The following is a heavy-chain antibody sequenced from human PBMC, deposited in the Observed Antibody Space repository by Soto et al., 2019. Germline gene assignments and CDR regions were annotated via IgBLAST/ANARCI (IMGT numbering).Heavy chain of an antibody. Sequence: NPSETLSLTCSVSGVSIGSHFWSWIRQAPGKGPELVGYIYHTVNTNYNPALKSRVTISMDTSENQLSLQLSSMTAADTAVYYCARLQYKVVTDLDIWGQGTMVTVSS. V-gene: IGHV4-59*11. CDR3: ARLQYKVVTDLDI. CDR2: IYHTVNT. CDR1: GVSIGSHF. J-gene: IGHJ3*02. D-gene: IGHD2-15*01.